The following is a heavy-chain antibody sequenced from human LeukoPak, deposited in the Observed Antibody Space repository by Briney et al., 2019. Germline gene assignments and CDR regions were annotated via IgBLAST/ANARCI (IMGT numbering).Heavy chain of an antibody. CDR2: IYTSGST. CDR3: ARINTATYFYYGVDV. V-gene: IGHV4-4*07. CDR1: GGSISSYY. J-gene: IGHJ6*02. Sequence: SETLSLTCTVSGGSISSYYWSWIRQPAGKGLEWIGRIYTSGSTNYNPSLKSRVTMSVDTSKNQFSLRLRSVTAADTAVYYCARINTATYFYYGVDVWGQGTTVTVSS. D-gene: IGHD5-18*01.